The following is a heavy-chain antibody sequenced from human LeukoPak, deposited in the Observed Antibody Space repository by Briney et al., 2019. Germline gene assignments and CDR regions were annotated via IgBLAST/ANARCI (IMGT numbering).Heavy chain of an antibody. V-gene: IGHV1-18*01. CDR3: ARDLNYPTFNWFDP. D-gene: IGHD4-11*01. Sequence: ASVKVSCKASGYTFTSYGISWVRQAPGQGLEWMGWISAYNGNTNYAQKFQGRVTITADESTSTAYMELSSLRSEDTAVYYCARDLNYPTFNWFDPWGQGTLVTVSS. CDR1: GYTFTSYG. CDR2: ISAYNGNT. J-gene: IGHJ5*02.